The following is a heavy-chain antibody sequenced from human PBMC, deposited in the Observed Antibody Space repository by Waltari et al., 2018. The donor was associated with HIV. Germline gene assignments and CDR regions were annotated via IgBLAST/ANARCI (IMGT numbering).Heavy chain of an antibody. Sequence: QVQLVQSGAEVKPPGASVKVSCKASGSPFTNHGISWVRQAPGQGLEWLGWISAYNGDTNSAQKFLGRVTMTTDTSTTTAYMELTSLKSDDAAVYYCARGGQYYDFWGQGTLVTVSS. V-gene: IGHV1-18*01. CDR1: GSPFTNHG. D-gene: IGHD3-10*01. CDR2: ISAYNGDT. CDR3: ARGGQYYDF. J-gene: IGHJ4*02.